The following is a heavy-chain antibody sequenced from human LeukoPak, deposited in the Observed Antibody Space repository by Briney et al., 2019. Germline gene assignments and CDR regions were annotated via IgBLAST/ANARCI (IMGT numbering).Heavy chain of an antibody. CDR1: GFTFSHYA. Sequence: GGSLRLSCAASGFTFSHYAVSWVRQAPGKGLEWVSTISGSGVNTYYADSVKGRFTISRDNSKNTLFLQMNGLRAEDTAIYYCAKFLSYTTSAPFDSWGQGTLVTVSS. V-gene: IGHV3-23*01. CDR3: AKFLSYTTSAPFDS. CDR2: ISGSGVNT. D-gene: IGHD3-16*01. J-gene: IGHJ4*02.